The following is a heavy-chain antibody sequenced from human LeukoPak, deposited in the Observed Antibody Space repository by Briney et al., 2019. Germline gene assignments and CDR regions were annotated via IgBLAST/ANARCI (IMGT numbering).Heavy chain of an antibody. CDR1: GFTFSSYG. CDR2: KRYDGINK. Sequence: GGSLRLSCAASGFTFSSYGMHWVRQAPGKGLEWVVIKRYDGINKYCADSVKGRFTISRDNSKNTLYLQMNSLRAEDTAVYYCAKARDGYNPFFDYWGQGTLVTVSS. D-gene: IGHD5-24*01. V-gene: IGHV3-30*02. CDR3: AKARDGYNPFFDY. J-gene: IGHJ4*02.